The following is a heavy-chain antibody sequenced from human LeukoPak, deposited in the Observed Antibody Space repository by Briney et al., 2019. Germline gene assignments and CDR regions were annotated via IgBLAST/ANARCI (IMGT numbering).Heavy chain of an antibody. CDR1: GGSISSSSYY. J-gene: IGHJ4*02. Sequence: SETLSLTCTVSGGSISSSSYYWGWIRQPPGKGLEWIGSIYYSGSTYYNPSLKSRVTISVDTSKNQFSLKLSSVTAADTAVYCCARHLYVWGSYRTYYFDYWGQGTLVTVSS. CDR2: IYYSGST. D-gene: IGHD3-16*02. CDR3: ARHLYVWGSYRTYYFDY. V-gene: IGHV4-39*01.